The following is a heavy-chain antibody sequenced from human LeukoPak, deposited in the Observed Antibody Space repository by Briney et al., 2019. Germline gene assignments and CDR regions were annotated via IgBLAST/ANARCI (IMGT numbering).Heavy chain of an antibody. J-gene: IGHJ4*02. CDR1: GFTFSNAW. Sequence: GGSLRLSCAASGFTFSNAWMSWVRQAPGKGLEWVGRIKSKTDGGTTDYAAPVKGRFTISRDDSKNTLYLQMNSLRTEDTAVYYCTTDFFDSSGYYYDYWGQGTLVTVSS. CDR3: TTDFFDSSGYYYDY. CDR2: IKSKTDGGTT. V-gene: IGHV3-15*01. D-gene: IGHD3-22*01.